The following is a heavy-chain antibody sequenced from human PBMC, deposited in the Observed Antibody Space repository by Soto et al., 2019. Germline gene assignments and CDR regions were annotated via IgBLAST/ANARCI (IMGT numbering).Heavy chain of an antibody. J-gene: IGHJ6*02. D-gene: IGHD6-6*01. CDR1: GYSFTTYW. CDR3: ARDVGWSQQLVYGMDV. CDR2: IYPGDSDT. Sequence: PGESLKISCKGSGYSFTTYWIAWVRQMPGKGLEWMGIIYPGDSDTRYSPSFQGQVTISADKSISTAYLQWSSLKASDTAMYYCARDVGWSQQLVYGMDVWGQGTTVTVSS. V-gene: IGHV5-51*01.